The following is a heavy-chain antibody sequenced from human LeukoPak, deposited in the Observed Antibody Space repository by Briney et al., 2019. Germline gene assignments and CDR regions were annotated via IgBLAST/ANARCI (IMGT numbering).Heavy chain of an antibody. J-gene: IGHJ4*02. CDR2: ISGSGGST. CDR1: GFTFSSYA. CDR3: ARSQGGYSSGYYKPFDY. Sequence: PGGSLRLSCAASGFTFSSYAMSWVRQAPGKGLEWVSAISGSGGSTYYADSVKGRFTISRDNSKNTLYLQMNSLRAEDTAVYYCARSQGGYSSGYYKPFDYWGQGTLVTVSS. V-gene: IGHV3-23*01. D-gene: IGHD3-22*01.